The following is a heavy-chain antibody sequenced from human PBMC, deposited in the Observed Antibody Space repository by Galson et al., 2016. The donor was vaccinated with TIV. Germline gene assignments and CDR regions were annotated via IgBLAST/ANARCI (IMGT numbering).Heavy chain of an antibody. V-gene: IGHV4-59*01. CDR1: GGSISSYY. J-gene: IGHJ4*02. CDR3: ARVDYSGSGTAFDS. Sequence: ETLSLTCTVSGGSISSYYWTWIRQPPGKGLEWIGYVYYTGNTNYTPSLKNRVTMSVDTSKNQFSLKLNSVTAADTAVYFCARVDYSGSGTAFDSWGQGTLVTVSS. D-gene: IGHD3-10*01. CDR2: VYYTGNT.